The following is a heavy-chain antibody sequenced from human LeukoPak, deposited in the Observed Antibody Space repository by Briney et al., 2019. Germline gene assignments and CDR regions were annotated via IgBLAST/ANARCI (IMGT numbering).Heavy chain of an antibody. V-gene: IGHV3-23*01. Sequence: PGGSLRLSCAASGFTFSSYAMSWVRQAPGKGLEWVSAISGSGGSTYYADSVKGRFTISRDNSKNTLYLQMNSLRAEDTAVYYCAKNWRTYYYDSSGRDAFDIWGQGTMVTVSS. J-gene: IGHJ3*02. CDR1: GFTFSSYA. CDR2: ISGSGGST. CDR3: AKNWRTYYYDSSGRDAFDI. D-gene: IGHD3-22*01.